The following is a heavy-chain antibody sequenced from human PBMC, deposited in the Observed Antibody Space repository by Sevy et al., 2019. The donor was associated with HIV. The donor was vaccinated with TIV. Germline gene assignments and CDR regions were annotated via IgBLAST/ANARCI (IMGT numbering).Heavy chain of an antibody. V-gene: IGHV3-21*06. D-gene: IGHD3-22*01. CDR1: GFTFSSYS. CDR3: ARDDSSGYANYYYGMDV. Sequence: GGSLRLSCAASGFTFSSYSMNWVRQAPGKGLEWVSSISSSSSYIYYADSVKGRFTLARDNAKNSLYLQMYSLRAEDTAVYYCARDDSSGYANYYYGMDVWGQGTTVTVSS. CDR2: ISSSSSYI. J-gene: IGHJ6*02.